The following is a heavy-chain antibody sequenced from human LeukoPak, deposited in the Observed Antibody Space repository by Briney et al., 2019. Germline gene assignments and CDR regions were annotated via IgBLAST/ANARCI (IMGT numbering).Heavy chain of an antibody. D-gene: IGHD1-14*01. J-gene: IGHJ6*03. CDR3: ARAGSGDYYYMDV. V-gene: IGHV1-2*02. CDR1: GYTFTNYG. CDR2: INPNSGGT. Sequence: ASVKVSCKASGYTFTNYGVSWVRQAPGQGLEWMGWINPNSGGTNYAQKFQGRVTMTRDTSISTAYMELSRLRSDDTAVYYCARAGSGDYYYMDVWGKGTTVTVSS.